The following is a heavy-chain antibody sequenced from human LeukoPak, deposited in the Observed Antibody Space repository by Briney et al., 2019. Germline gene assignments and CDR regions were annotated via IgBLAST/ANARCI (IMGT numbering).Heavy chain of an antibody. V-gene: IGHV3-74*01. CDR1: GFTFSNYW. D-gene: IGHD6-19*01. CDR2: INSDGSRT. CDR3: VRASGRYQTSYYFDY. Sequence: GGSLRLSCAASGFTFSNYWMHWVRQAPGKGLVWVSRINSDGSRTTYADSVKGRFTISRDNAKNTLYLQMNSLRAEDTAMYYCVRASGRYQTSYYFDYWGQGTLVTVSS. J-gene: IGHJ4*02.